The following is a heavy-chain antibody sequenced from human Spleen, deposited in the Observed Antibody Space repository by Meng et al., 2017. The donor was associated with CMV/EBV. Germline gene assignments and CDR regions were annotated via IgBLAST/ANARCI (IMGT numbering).Heavy chain of an antibody. V-gene: IGHV3-11*04. CDR1: GFTLSDYY. CDR2: ISITGSII. Sequence: GESLKISCVASGFTLSDYYMSWIRQAPGRGLEWVSLISITGSIIHYADSVKGRFTISRDNSKNTLYLQINSLRAEDTAVYYCAKDLKRWDIVVVPAAIPPFYYYYGMEVWGQGTMVTVSS. CDR3: AKDLKRWDIVVVPAAIPPFYYYYGMEV. D-gene: IGHD2-2*02. J-gene: IGHJ6*02.